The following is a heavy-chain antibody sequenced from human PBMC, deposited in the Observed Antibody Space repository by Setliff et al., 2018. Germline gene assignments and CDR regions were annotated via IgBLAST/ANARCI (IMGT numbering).Heavy chain of an antibody. J-gene: IGHJ6*02. D-gene: IGHD3-16*01. CDR3: ARERAGGRGFTFGAIYYYYGMDV. CDR2: INPKNGGA. Sequence: ASVKVSCKASGYTFASYYIHWVRQAPGQGLEWMGVINPKNGGATYPQNLQGRVTMTRDTSMSTVYMELSSLRFEDTAVYYCARERAGGRGFTFGAIYYYYGMDVWGQGTTVTVSS. CDR1: GYTFASYY. V-gene: IGHV1-46*01.